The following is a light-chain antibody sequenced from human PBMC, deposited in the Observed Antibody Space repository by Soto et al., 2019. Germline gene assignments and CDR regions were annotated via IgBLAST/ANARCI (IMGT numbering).Light chain of an antibody. V-gene: IGKV1-9*01. CDR2: GAS. J-gene: IGKJ5*01. Sequence: DIQLTQSPSFLSASVGDRVTITCRASQGTSSYLAWFQQKPGRAPKLLIYGASTLQNGVPARFSGSGSGTDFTLTISNLQPEDFATYYCQQLNAYPLTFGQGTRLEIK. CDR1: QGTSSY. CDR3: QQLNAYPLT.